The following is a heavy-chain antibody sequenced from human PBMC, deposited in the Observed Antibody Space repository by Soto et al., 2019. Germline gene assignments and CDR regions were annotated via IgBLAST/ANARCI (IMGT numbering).Heavy chain of an antibody. V-gene: IGHV4-31*03. J-gene: IGHJ6*02. CDR1: GGSISSGGYY. D-gene: IGHD2-8*01. CDR2: IYYSGST. CDR3: ARDHCTNGVCYNYYYGMDV. Sequence: QVQLQESGPGLVKPSQTLSLTCTVSGGSISSGGYYWSWIRQHPGKGLEWIGDIYYSGSTYYNPSLKSRVTISVDTSKNQFSLKLSSVAAADTAVYYCARDHCTNGVCYNYYYGMDVWGQGTTVTVSS.